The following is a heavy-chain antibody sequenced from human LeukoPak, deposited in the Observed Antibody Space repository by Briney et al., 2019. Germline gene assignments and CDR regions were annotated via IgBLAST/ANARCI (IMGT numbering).Heavy chain of an antibody. Sequence: SETLSLTCTVSGGSISSTNYYWNWIRLPAGKGLEWIGSIYNSGSTNYNPSLKSRFTISVDTSKNQFSLKLSSVTAADTAVYYCASNPVTTILGSLRRSGALDYWGQGTLVTVSS. J-gene: IGHJ4*02. CDR3: ASNPVTTILGSLRRSGALDY. CDR1: GGSISSTNYY. V-gene: IGHV4-61*02. CDR2: IYNSGST. D-gene: IGHD4-17*01.